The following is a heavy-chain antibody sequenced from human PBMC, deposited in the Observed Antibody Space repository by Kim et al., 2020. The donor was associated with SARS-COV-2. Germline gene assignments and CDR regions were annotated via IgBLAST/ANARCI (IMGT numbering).Heavy chain of an antibody. D-gene: IGHD3-22*01. Sequence: GRFTISRDNSKNTLYLQMNSMRAEDTAVYYCARDRPYYYDSSGYPLFDYWGQGTLVTVSS. J-gene: IGHJ4*02. V-gene: IGHV3-66*01. CDR3: ARDRPYYYDSSGYPLFDY.